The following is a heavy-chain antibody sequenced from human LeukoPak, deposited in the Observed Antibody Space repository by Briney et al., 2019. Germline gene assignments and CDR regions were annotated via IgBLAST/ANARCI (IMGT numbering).Heavy chain of an antibody. V-gene: IGHV3-23*01. CDR1: GFTFSTCD. CDR2: IKSGGST. CDR3: AKGAWNDF. Sequence: GGSLRLSCAASGFTFSTCDMSWVRQAPGKGLEWVSTIKSGGSTYYADSVKGRFTISRDNSKNTLYLQMDSLRAADTAVYYCAKGAWNDFWGQGTLVTVSS. J-gene: IGHJ4*02. D-gene: IGHD1-1*01.